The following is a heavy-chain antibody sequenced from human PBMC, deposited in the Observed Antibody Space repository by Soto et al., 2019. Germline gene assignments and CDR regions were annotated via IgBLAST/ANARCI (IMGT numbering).Heavy chain of an antibody. CDR1: GGCISSYY. Sequence: XAILSLTCTVCGGCISSYYWSWIGQPPGKGLEWIGYIYYSGSTNYNPSLKSRVTISVDTSKNQFSLKLSSVTAADTAVYYCAREADYGDTGWFDPWGQGTLVTVSS. V-gene: IGHV4-59*01. CDR2: IYYSGST. D-gene: IGHD4-17*01. J-gene: IGHJ5*02. CDR3: AREADYGDTGWFDP.